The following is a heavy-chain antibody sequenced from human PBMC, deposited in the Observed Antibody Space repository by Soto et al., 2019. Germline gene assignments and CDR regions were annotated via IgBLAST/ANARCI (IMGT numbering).Heavy chain of an antibody. V-gene: IGHV4-59*01. J-gene: IGHJ5*02. Sequence: QVQLQESGPKLVKPSETLSLTCTVSGASINDYYWSWIRQTPGKGLAWVGFMYYSETTKYNPSLRGRVNMSLDTAKSQVSLNLNAVTAADTAVYYCGRANSSSWYKLEYKWFDPWGQGTLVNVSS. CDR3: GRANSSSWYKLEYKWFDP. CDR1: GASINDYY. D-gene: IGHD6-13*01. CDR2: MYYSETT.